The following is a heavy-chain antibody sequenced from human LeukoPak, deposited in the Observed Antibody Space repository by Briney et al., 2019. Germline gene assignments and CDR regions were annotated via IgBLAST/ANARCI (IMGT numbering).Heavy chain of an antibody. V-gene: IGHV3-33*01. Sequence: GGSLRLSCAASGFTFSSYGMHWVRQAPGKGLEWVAGIWYDGSNKYYADSVKGRFTISRDNSKNTLYLQMNSLRAEDTAVYYCARVSTCFRELYFDYWGQGTLVTVSS. CDR3: ARVSTCFRELYFDY. D-gene: IGHD3-10*01. J-gene: IGHJ4*02. CDR2: IWYDGSNK. CDR1: GFTFSSYG.